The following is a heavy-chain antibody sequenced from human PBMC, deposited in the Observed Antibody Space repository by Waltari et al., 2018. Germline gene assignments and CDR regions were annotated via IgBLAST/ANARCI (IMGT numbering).Heavy chain of an antibody. Sequence: QVHLVQSGPAVKRPGASVKVSCKASGYTFNQYGISRVRQAPGHGLEWMGWIGTYNGIANYAQRVEDRVTMTVDSPTSTAYMELRNLRSDDTGIYYCARAGYGVPTYTYYGMDVWGQGTTVTVSS. D-gene: IGHD5-18*01. V-gene: IGHV1-18*01. J-gene: IGHJ6*02. CDR1: GYTFNQYG. CDR2: IGTYNGIA. CDR3: ARAGYGVPTYTYYGMDV.